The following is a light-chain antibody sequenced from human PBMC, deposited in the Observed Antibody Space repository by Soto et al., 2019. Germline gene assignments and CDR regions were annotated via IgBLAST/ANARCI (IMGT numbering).Light chain of an antibody. CDR3: QQLSRYPLT. V-gene: IGKV1-9*01. CDR1: QALSNY. CDR2: SAS. J-gene: IGKJ4*01. Sequence: DIQMTQSPSSLSASLGDTVTITCGASQALSNYLAWYQQKQGKAPDLLIYSASTLQSGVPSRFSGSGSETEFSLTIRALQTEDFATYYCQQLSRYPLTFGGGTKVDIK.